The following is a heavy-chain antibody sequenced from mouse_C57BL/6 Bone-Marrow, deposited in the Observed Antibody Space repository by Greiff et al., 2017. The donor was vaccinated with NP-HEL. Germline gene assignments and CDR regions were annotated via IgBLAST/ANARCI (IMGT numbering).Heavy chain of an antibody. CDR1: GYTFTSYG. CDR2: IYPRSGNT. Sequence: VKLQESGAELARPGASVKLSCKASGYTFTSYGISWVKQRTGQGLEWIGEIYPRSGNTYYNEKFKGKATLTADKSSSTAYMELRSLTSEDSAVYFCARPLIYYYGSSLDYWGQGTTLTVSS. V-gene: IGHV1-81*01. D-gene: IGHD1-1*01. J-gene: IGHJ2*01. CDR3: ARPLIYYYGSSLDY.